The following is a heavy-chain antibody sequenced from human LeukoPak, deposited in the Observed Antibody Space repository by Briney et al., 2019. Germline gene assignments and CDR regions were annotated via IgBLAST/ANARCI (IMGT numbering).Heavy chain of an antibody. Sequence: GGSLRLSCAASGFIFSSYEMNWVRQAPGKGLEWVSYISESGSTIHYANSVKGRFTISRDNAKNSVYLQMNNLRGEDTAIYYCARGQGLANHYYYMDVWGKGTTVTVSS. CDR1: GFIFSSYE. J-gene: IGHJ6*03. CDR2: ISESGSTI. CDR3: ARGQGLANHYYYMDV. V-gene: IGHV3-48*03.